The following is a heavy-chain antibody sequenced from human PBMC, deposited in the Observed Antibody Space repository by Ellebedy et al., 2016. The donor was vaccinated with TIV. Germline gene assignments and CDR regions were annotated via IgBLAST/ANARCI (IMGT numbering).Heavy chain of an antibody. D-gene: IGHD6-13*01. CDR1: GYSISSGYY. CDR2: IYYSGST. CDR3: ARIAAAGYDH. J-gene: IGHJ4*02. V-gene: IGHV4-38-2*02. Sequence: SETLSLTCTVSGYSISSGYYWTCIRQPPGKGLEWIGSIYYSGSTYYNPSLKSRVTISVDTSKNQFSLKLSSVTAEDTAVYYCARIAAAGYDHWGQGTLVTVSS.